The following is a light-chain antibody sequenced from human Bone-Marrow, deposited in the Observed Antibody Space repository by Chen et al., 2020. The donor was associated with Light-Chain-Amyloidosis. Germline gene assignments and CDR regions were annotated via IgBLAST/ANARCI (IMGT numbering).Light chain of an antibody. CDR1: QDIGDW. CDR3: QQYKLYSFT. Sequence: DIRMTQSPSTLSASVGDRVTITCRASQDIGDWLAWFQQKPWKAPKLLIYKASNLQTGVPSRFSGSRSGTEFTLSINSLQPDDFATYFCQQYKLYSFTFGPGTKLDLK. CDR2: KAS. J-gene: IGKJ2*01. V-gene: IGKV1-5*03.